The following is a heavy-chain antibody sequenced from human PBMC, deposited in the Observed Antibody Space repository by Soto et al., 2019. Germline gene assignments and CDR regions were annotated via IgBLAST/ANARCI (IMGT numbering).Heavy chain of an antibody. Sequence: QVQLEQSGTEVKEPGASVKVSCKASGYSSTSYNINWVRQTTGQGLEWMGWVNPSNGDAGLAQRFQGRVTMSSDTSITTAFVEVSSLAPEDAAIYFCARAPRPAAIAVLDHWGQGTLVSVSS. D-gene: IGHD2-2*01. CDR1: GYSSTSYN. CDR3: ARAPRPAAIAVLDH. CDR2: VNPSNGDA. J-gene: IGHJ4*02. V-gene: IGHV1-8*01.